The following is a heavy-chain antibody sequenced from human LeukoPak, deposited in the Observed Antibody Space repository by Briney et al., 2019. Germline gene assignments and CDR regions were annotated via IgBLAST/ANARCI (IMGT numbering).Heavy chain of an antibody. Sequence: SETLSLTCTVSGVSITSYYWSWLRQVAGKGLEYIGRISFSGSTNYNPSLGSRVTISSDTSKNHFSLRLTSVTAADTAVYYCARGGRPDYWGQGILVTVSS. CDR2: ISFSGST. CDR1: GVSITSYY. V-gene: IGHV4-4*07. CDR3: ARGGRPDY. J-gene: IGHJ4*02.